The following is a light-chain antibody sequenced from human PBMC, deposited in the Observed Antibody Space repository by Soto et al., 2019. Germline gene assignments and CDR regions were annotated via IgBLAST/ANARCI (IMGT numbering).Light chain of an antibody. V-gene: IGKV1-5*01. J-gene: IGKJ1*01. CDR2: DAS. CDR3: QQCYMGWT. CDR1: QSISRS. Sequence: DIQMTQSPSTLSASVVDRFTITFRASQSISRSLAWYQHQPWKAPKLLIYDASSLESGVPSRFSGIGSGTEFTLSISSLQPEDFGTYYCQQCYMGWTFGQGTKVDI.